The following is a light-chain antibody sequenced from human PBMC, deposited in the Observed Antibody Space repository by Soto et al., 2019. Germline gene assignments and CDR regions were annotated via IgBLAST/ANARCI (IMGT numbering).Light chain of an antibody. CDR3: SSYTSSSTVV. V-gene: IGLV2-14*01. J-gene: IGLJ2*01. CDR2: DVS. CDR1: SSDVGRYNY. Sequence: SALTQPASVSGSPGQSITISCTGTSSDVGRYNYVSWCQQHPGKAPKLIIYDVSNRPSGVSNRFSGSKSGNTASLTISGLQAEDEADYYCSSYTSSSTVVFGGGTKLTVL.